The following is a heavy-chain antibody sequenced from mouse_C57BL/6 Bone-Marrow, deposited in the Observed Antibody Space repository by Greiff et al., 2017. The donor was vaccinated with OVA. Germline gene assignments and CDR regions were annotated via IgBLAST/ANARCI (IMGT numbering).Heavy chain of an antibody. CDR1: GFSLTSYG. Sequence: QVQLQQSGPGLVQPSQSLSITCTVSGFSLTSYGVHWVSQSPGKGLEWLGVIWSGGSTDYNAAFISRLSISKDNSKSQVFCKRNSLQADDTAIYYCARNSLWLRRSPYWYFDVWGTGTTVTVSS. D-gene: IGHD2-2*01. CDR2: IWSGGST. J-gene: IGHJ1*03. V-gene: IGHV2-2*01. CDR3: ARNSLWLRRSPYWYFDV.